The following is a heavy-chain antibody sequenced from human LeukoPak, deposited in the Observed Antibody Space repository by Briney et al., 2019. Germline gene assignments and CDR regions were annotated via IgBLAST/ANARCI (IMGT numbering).Heavy chain of an antibody. CDR3: TSGIGTYDY. Sequence: GGSLRLSCAVSGLTFSEYWMDWVRQDAGKGLVWVAGISKDGGSTEYADFVKGRCTISRDNAKNTLYLQMNSLTVDDTAVYYCTSGIGTYDYWGLGAQVTVSS. J-gene: IGHJ4*02. D-gene: IGHD1-14*01. V-gene: IGHV3-74*03. CDR2: ISKDGGST. CDR1: GLTFSEYW.